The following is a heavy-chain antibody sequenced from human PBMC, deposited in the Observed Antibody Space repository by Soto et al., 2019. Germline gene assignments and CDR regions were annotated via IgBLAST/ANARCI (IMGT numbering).Heavy chain of an antibody. Sequence: QVQLVQSGAEVKKPGASVKVSCKASGYTFTSYGISWVRQATGQGLEWMGWMNPNSGNTGYAQKLQGRVNMTRNTSISTDYMELSSLRSEDTAVYYCARGLFELWPYDYYYYYYMDVWGQGTTVTGSS. V-gene: IGHV1-8*01. CDR1: GYTFTSYG. D-gene: IGHD5-18*01. CDR3: ARGLFELWPYDYYYYYYMDV. CDR2: MNPNSGNT. J-gene: IGHJ6*03.